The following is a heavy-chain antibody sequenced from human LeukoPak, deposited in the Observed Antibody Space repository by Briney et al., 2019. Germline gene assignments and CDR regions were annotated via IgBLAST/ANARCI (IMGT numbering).Heavy chain of an antibody. CDR1: GDSVSSNSGV. Sequence: SQTLSLTCAISGDSVSSNSGVWTWIRQSPSRGFEWLGRTFYRSKWYNHYAVAVKSRITINPDTSKNQFSLQLNSVTPEDTAVYYCAREAAAGWVDYWGQGTLVTVSS. CDR3: AREAAAGWVDY. CDR2: TFYRSKWYN. D-gene: IGHD6-13*01. J-gene: IGHJ4*02. V-gene: IGHV6-1*01.